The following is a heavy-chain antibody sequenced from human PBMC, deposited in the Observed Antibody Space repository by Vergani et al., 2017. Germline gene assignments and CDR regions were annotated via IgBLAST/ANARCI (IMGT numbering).Heavy chain of an antibody. D-gene: IGHD3-22*01. CDR1: GYNFPDYY. V-gene: IGHV1-2*02. Sequence: QGQLAQSGAEVKKPGASVKVSCTASGYNFPDYYIHWVRQAPGQGLEWMGWIDPNRGGTNYAQKFRGRVTLTRDTSVRTVYMELSSLRSEDTAVYYCTRGWYYDSIAYWAYWGQGTLVTVSS. CDR2: IDPNRGGT. J-gene: IGHJ4*02. CDR3: TRGWYYDSIAYWAY.